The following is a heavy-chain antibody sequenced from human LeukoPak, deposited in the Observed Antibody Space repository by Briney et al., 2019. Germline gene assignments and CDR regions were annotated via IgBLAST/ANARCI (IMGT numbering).Heavy chain of an antibody. Sequence: GASVKVSCKASGYTFTSYDMNWVRQATGQGLEWMGWMNPNSGNTGYAQKFQGRVTMTRNPSISTAYMELSSLRSEDTAVYYCARRRGYSGYDSQPSVWYFDLWGRGTLATVSS. CDR2: MNPNSGNT. V-gene: IGHV1-8*01. J-gene: IGHJ2*01. D-gene: IGHD5-12*01. CDR1: GYTFTSYD. CDR3: ARRRGYSGYDSQPSVWYFDL.